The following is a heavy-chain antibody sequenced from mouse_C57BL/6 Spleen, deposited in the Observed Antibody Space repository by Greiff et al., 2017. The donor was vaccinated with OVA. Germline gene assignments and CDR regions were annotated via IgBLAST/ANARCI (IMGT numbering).Heavy chain of an antibody. V-gene: IGHV5-6*01. CDR1: GFTFSSYG. CDR2: ISSGGSYT. J-gene: IGHJ3*01. CDR3: ARHSYGSSSWFAY. Sequence: EVMLVESGGDLVKPGGSLKLSCAASGFTFSSYGMSWVRQTPDKRLEWVATISSGGSYTYYPDSVKGRFTISRDNAKNTLYLQMSSLKSEDTAMYYGARHSYGSSSWFAYWGQGTLVTVSA. D-gene: IGHD1-1*01.